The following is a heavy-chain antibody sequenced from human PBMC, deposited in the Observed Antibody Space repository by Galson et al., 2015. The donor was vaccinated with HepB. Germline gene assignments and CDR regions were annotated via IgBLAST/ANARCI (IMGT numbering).Heavy chain of an antibody. CDR2: MSGSGGST. D-gene: IGHD6-13*01. CDR1: GFTFSSYA. CDR3: ARLERIANSWGGFDY. Sequence: SLRLSCAASGFTFSSYAMSWVRQAPGKGLEWVSAMSGSGGSTYYADSVKGRFTISRDNSKNTLYLQMNSLRAEDTAVYYCARLERIANSWGGFDYWGQGTLVTVSS. J-gene: IGHJ4*02. V-gene: IGHV3-23*01.